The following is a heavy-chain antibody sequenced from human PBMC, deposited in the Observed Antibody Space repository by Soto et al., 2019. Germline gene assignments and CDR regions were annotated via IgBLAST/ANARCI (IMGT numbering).Heavy chain of an antibody. J-gene: IGHJ4*02. D-gene: IGHD1-1*01. CDR3: VRGPYNYNSRYFDY. V-gene: IGHV4-34*01. CDR1: GGSFSGYF. CDR2: INHSGIT. Sequence: ETLSLTCTVSGGSFSGYFWTWIRQPPGKGLEWLAEINHSGITNYNPSVESRVSMSVDTSKNQFSLRLYSVTAADTAVYYCVRGPYNYNSRYFDYWGQGTLVTVSS.